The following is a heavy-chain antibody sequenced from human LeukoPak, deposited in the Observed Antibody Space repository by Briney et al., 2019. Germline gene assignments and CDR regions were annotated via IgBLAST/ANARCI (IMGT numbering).Heavy chain of an antibody. D-gene: IGHD4/OR15-4a*01. CDR1: GGSISSYY. V-gene: IGHV4-59*08. CDR3: ARSRDLWVLDY. J-gene: IGHJ4*02. Sequence: SETLSLTCTVSGGSISSYYWSWIRQPPGKGLEWIGSIYHSGSTYYNPSLKSRVTISVDTSKNQFSLKLSSVTAADTAVYYCARSRDLWVLDYWGQGTLVTVSS. CDR2: IYHSGST.